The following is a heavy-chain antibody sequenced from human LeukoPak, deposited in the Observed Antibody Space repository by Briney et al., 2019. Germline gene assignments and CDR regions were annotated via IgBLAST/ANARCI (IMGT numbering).Heavy chain of an antibody. CDR1: GYTFTGYY. CDR2: MNPNSGNT. J-gene: IGHJ4*02. D-gene: IGHD4-23*01. CDR3: AVLRWSTDY. V-gene: IGHV1-8*03. Sequence: ASVKVSCKASGYTFTGYYMHWVRQAPGQGLEWMGWMNPNSGNTGYAQKFQGRVTITRNTSISTAYMELSSLRSEDTAVYYCAVLRWSTDYWGQGTLVTVSS.